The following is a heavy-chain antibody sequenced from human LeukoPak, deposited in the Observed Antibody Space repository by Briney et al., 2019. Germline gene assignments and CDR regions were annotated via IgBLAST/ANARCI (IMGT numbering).Heavy chain of an antibody. Sequence: SSQTLSLTCTVSGGSISSGSYYWSWIRQPAGKGLEWIGRIYTSGSTNYNPSLKSRVTISVDTSKNQFSLKLSSVTAAATAVYYCARVGGGYYYYYMDVWGKGTTVTVSS. V-gene: IGHV4-61*02. J-gene: IGHJ6*03. D-gene: IGHD3-16*01. CDR1: GGSISSGSYY. CDR2: IYTSGST. CDR3: ARVGGGYYYYYMDV.